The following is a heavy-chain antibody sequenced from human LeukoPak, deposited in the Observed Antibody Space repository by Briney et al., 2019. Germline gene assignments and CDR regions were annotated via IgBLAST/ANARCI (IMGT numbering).Heavy chain of an antibody. CDR1: GFTFSSYE. CDR3: ARMGPLPAFDI. CDR2: ISSSGSTI. Sequence: GGSLRLSCAASGFTFSSYEVNWVRQAPGKGLEWVSYISSSGSTIYYADSVKGRFTISRDNAKNSLYLQMNSLRAEDTAVYYCARMGPLPAFDIWGQGTMVTVSS. J-gene: IGHJ3*02. V-gene: IGHV3-48*03. D-gene: IGHD3-16*01.